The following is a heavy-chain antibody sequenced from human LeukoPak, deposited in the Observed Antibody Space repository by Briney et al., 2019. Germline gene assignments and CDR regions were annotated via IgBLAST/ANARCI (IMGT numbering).Heavy chain of an antibody. J-gene: IGHJ4*02. Sequence: GGSLRLSCVVSGFTFSGNHMNWVRQAPGKGLEWVSVIYSDGDTYYADSVKGRFTNSRDSSRNTLSLQMNSLKPEDTAVYYCARDPRDGYGHFDYWGQGTLVTVSP. CDR2: IYSDGDT. CDR1: GFTFSGNH. D-gene: IGHD5-24*01. V-gene: IGHV3-66*02. CDR3: ARDPRDGYGHFDY.